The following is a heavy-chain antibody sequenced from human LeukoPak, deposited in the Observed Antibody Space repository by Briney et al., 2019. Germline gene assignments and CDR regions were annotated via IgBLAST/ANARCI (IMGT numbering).Heavy chain of an antibody. CDR2: ISYDGSNK. CDR1: GFTFTSSD. CDR3: ARVLAAVIPPVQYYYYYMDV. D-gene: IGHD2-2*01. Sequence: GGSLRLSCAASGFTFTSSDMHWVRQAPGKGLEWVVVISYDGSNKYYADSVKGRFTISRDNFKNTLYLQMNSLRAEDTAVYYCARVLAAVIPPVQYYYYYMDVWGKGTTVTVSS. J-gene: IGHJ6*03. V-gene: IGHV3-30*03.